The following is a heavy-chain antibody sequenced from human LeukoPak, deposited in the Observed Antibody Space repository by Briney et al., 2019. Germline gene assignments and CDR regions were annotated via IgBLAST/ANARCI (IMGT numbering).Heavy chain of an antibody. CDR2: IIPIFGTA. Sequence: SVKVSCKASGGTFTSYAISWVRQAPGQGLEWMGGIIPIFGTANYAQKFQGRVTITADESTSTAYMELSSLRSEDTAVYYCARDRYYGSGSYYNGYFDYWGQGTLVTVSS. J-gene: IGHJ4*02. V-gene: IGHV1-69*01. CDR1: GGTFTSYA. CDR3: ARDRYYGSGSYYNGYFDY. D-gene: IGHD3-10*01.